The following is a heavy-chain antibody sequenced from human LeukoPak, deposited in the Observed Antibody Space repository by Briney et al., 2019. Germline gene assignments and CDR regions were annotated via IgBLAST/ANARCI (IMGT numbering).Heavy chain of an antibody. D-gene: IGHD3-10*01. V-gene: IGHV4-4*07. CDR3: ARGPYGSGSYSLTP. Sequence: SETLSLTCTVSGGSISSYYWSWIRQPAGKGLEWIGRIYTSGSTNYNPSLKSRVTMSVDTSKNQFSLKLSSVTAADTAVYYCARGPYGSGSYSLTPWGQGTLVTVSS. J-gene: IGHJ5*02. CDR2: IYTSGST. CDR1: GGSISSYY.